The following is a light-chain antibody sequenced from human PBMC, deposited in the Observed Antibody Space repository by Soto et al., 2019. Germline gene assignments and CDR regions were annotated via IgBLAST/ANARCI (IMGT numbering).Light chain of an antibody. Sequence: DIQMTQSPPTLSASVGDRVTITCRASQSINRWLAWYQQKPGKAPKLLIYKASTLESGVPSRFSGGGIGTEFSLSISSLQPDDFATYYCQQYSTYPYIFGQGTKVEIK. J-gene: IGKJ2*01. CDR3: QQYSTYPYI. CDR1: QSINRW. CDR2: KAS. V-gene: IGKV1-5*03.